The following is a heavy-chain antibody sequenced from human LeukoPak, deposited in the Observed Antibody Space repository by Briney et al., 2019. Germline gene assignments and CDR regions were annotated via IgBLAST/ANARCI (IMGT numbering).Heavy chain of an antibody. V-gene: IGHV3-30*03. CDR3: ALMLIAVAGTGDDAFDI. Sequence: GGSLRLSCAASGFTFSSYGMHWVRQAPGKGLEWVAVISYGGSNKYYADSVKGRFTISRDNSKNTLYLQMNSLRAEDTAVYYCALMLIAVAGTGDDAFDIWGQGTMVTVSS. CDR2: ISYGGSNK. CDR1: GFTFSSYG. D-gene: IGHD6-19*01. J-gene: IGHJ3*02.